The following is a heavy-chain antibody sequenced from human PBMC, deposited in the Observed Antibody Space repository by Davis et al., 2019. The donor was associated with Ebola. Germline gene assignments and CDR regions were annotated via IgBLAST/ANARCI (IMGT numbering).Heavy chain of an antibody. CDR2: ISYDGSNE. D-gene: IGHD6-19*01. Sequence: GGSLRLSCAASGFTFRLYVMHWVRQAPGKGLDWVSLISYDGSNEDYVDSVKGRFTISRDNSKSKVYLQMNSLRPDDTAVYYCARELVSDGWSRGAFDIWGQGTMVTVSS. J-gene: IGHJ3*02. V-gene: IGHV3-30-3*01. CDR3: ARELVSDGWSRGAFDI. CDR1: GFTFRLYV.